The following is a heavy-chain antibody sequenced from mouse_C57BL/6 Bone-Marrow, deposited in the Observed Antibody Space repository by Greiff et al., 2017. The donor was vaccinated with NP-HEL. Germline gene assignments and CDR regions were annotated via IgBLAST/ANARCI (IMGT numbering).Heavy chain of an antibody. D-gene: IGHD2-3*01. J-gene: IGHJ4*01. CDR1: GYTFTDYY. CDR2: IFPGSGST. CDR3: ARYYDGYYVAMDY. V-gene: IGHV1-75*01. Sequence: QVQLKESGPELVKPGASVKISCKASGYTFTDYYINWVKQRPGQGLEWIGWIFPGSGSTYYTEKFKGKATLTVDKSSSTAYMLLSSLTSEDSAVYFCARYYDGYYVAMDYWGQGTSVTVSS.